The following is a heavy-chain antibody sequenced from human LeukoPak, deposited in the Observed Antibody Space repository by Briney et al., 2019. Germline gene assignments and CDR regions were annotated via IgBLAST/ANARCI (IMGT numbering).Heavy chain of an antibody. CDR1: VYTFTSYD. CDR3: ARGTPLAAAGT. D-gene: IGHD6-13*01. CDR2: MNPNSGNT. Sequence: ASVTVSFKASVYTFTSYDINWVRQATGQGLEWMGWMNPNSGNTGYAQKFQGRVTMTRNTSISTAYMELSSLRSEDTAVYYCARGTPLAAAGTWGQGTLVTVSS. J-gene: IGHJ5*02. V-gene: IGHV1-8*01.